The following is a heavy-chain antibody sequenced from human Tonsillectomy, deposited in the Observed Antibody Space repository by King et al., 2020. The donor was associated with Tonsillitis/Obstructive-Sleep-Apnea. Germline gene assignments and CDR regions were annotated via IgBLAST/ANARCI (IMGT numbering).Heavy chain of an antibody. J-gene: IGHJ6*03. D-gene: IGHD2-2*02. CDR2: INSNGGST. CDR1: VFTFSSYA. Sequence: VQLVESGGGLVQPGGSLRLSCAASVFTFSSYAMSWVRQAPGKGLEWVSVINSNGGSTYYADSVKGRFTISRDNSKNTLYLQMNSLRAEDTAVYYCAKGYCSSTSCYNVYYYYMDVWGKGTTVTVSS. CDR3: AKGYCSSTSCYNVYYYYMDV. V-gene: IGHV3-23*04.